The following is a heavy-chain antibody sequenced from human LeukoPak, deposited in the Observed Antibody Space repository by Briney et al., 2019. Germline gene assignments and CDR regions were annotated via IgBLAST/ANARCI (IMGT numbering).Heavy chain of an antibody. CDR1: GGSMSSYY. V-gene: IGHV4-59*08. Sequence: SQSLSLTWTVAGGSMSSYYWSWIRQPPGKGLEWIGYIYYSGSPNYNTSLTRRVTISVDTSKNPLSLKLSSVTAADTAVYYCARHSGKRVGPPLADAFDIWGQGTMVTVSS. D-gene: IGHD1-26*01. J-gene: IGHJ3*02. CDR2: IYYSGSP. CDR3: ARHSGKRVGPPLADAFDI.